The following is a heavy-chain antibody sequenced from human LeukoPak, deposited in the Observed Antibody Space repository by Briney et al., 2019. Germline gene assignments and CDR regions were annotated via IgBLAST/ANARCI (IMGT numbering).Heavy chain of an antibody. V-gene: IGHV1-2*02. J-gene: IGHJ5*02. CDR2: INPNSGGT. CDR1: GYTFTGYY. D-gene: IGHD6-13*01. Sequence: ASVTVSCKASGYTFTGYYMHWVRQAPGQGLEWMGWINPNSGGTNYAQKFQGRVTMTRDTSISTAYMELSRLRSDDTAVYYCARGGKISSSWYRNWFDPWGQGTLVTVSS. CDR3: ARGGKISSSWYRNWFDP.